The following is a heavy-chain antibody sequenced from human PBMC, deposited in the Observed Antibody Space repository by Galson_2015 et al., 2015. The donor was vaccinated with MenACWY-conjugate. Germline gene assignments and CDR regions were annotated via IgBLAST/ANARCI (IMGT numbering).Heavy chain of an antibody. V-gene: IGHV3-23*01. J-gene: IGHJ4*02. Sequence: SLRLSCAAAGFTFSSYGLNWVRQAPGAGLGGGSVISASGADVFQADSVKGRFTIGRDNSKSALYLEMNSLRPEDTAVYYCARGGYITGYSFDLWGQGTRVTVSS. CDR3: ARGGYITGYSFDL. CDR2: ISASGADV. D-gene: IGHD2-15*01. CDR1: GFTFSSYG.